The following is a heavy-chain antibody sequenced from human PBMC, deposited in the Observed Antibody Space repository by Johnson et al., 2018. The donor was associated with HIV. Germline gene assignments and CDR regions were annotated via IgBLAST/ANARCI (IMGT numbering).Heavy chain of an antibody. D-gene: IGHD1-1*01. Sequence: LAESGGGLVQPGGSLRLSCAASGFTFSSYAMSWVRQAPGKGLEWVSGIHWNGGSTGYAESVKGRFTISRDNAKNSLYLQMNSLRAEDTALYYCARREGTTVTFSAFDIWGQGTMVTVSS. CDR3: ARREGTTVTFSAFDI. CDR1: GFTFSSYA. J-gene: IGHJ3*02. V-gene: IGHV3-20*04. CDR2: IHWNGGST.